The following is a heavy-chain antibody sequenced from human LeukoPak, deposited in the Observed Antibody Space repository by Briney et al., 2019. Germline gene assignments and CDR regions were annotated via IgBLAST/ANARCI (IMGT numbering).Heavy chain of an antibody. CDR1: GFTFSRYW. CDR3: TTGYSSGWYNEGNY. D-gene: IGHD6-19*01. CDR2: IKQDGSGE. J-gene: IGHJ4*02. Sequence: GGSLRLSCVASGFTFSRYWMSWVRQAPGRGLEWVAKIKQDGSGEYYLDSVKGRFTISRDNAKNSLYLQMNGLRADGTAVYFCTTGYSSGWYNEGNYWGQGTLVTVSS. V-gene: IGHV3-7*01.